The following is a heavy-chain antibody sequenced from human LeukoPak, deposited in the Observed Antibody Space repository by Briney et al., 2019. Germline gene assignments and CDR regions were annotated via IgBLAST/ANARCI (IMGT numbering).Heavy chain of an antibody. CDR1: GFTFSSYS. D-gene: IGHD2/OR15-2a*01. CDR2: ISSSSSYI. J-gene: IGHJ4*02. CDR3: ARELYVH. Sequence: PGGSLRLXCAASGFTFSSYSMKCGRQTPGKGLEWVSSISSSSSYIYYADSVKDRFTISRDNAKNSLYLQMNSLRAEDTAVYYCARELYVHWGQGTLVTVSS. V-gene: IGHV3-21*01.